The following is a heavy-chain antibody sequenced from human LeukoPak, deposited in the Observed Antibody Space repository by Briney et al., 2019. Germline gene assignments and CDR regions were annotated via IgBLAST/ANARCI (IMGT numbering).Heavy chain of an antibody. CDR3: ARRPTGYPNWFDP. Sequence: SETLSLTCTVSGGSISSSPYNWSWIRQPPGKGLEWIGTISYSASTYYKPSLKSRVTMSVDTSKNQFSLKLSSVTAADAAVYYCARRPTGYPNWFDPWGQGTLVTVSS. CDR1: GGSISSSPYN. CDR2: ISYSAST. V-gene: IGHV4-39*01. D-gene: IGHD3-9*01. J-gene: IGHJ5*02.